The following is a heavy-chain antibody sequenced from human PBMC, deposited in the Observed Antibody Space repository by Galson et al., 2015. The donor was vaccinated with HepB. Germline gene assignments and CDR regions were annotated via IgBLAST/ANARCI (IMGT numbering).Heavy chain of an antibody. V-gene: IGHV6-1*01. J-gene: IGHJ4*02. D-gene: IGHD3-9*01. CDR3: ARDRNLWRYFGILTGHKVGFDY. Sequence: CAISGDSVSSNSAAWNWIRQSPSRGLEWLGRTYYRSKWYNDYAVSVKSRITINPDTSKNQFSLQLSSVTAADTAVYYCARDRNLWRYFGILTGHKVGFDYWGQGTLVTVSS. CDR2: TYYRSKWYN. CDR1: GDSVSSNSAA.